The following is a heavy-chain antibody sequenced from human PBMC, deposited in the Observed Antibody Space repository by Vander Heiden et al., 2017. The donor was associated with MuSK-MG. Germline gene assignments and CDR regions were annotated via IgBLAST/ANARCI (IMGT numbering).Heavy chain of an antibody. CDR1: GFSLKTDGVG. D-gene: IGHD1-7*01. CDR2: SYWDNTR. J-gene: IGHJ4*02. Sequence: QVTLKESGPTLVTPTQTLTLTCSFSGFSLKTDGVGVGWFRQPPGKALEWLTLSYWDNTRRYSPSLESRLTVTEDTSKNQVVLTMTNMDPVDTATYYCVRAFRIGNYGSPYFLESWGQGILVTVSA. V-gene: IGHV2-5*02. CDR3: VRAFRIGNYGSPYFLES.